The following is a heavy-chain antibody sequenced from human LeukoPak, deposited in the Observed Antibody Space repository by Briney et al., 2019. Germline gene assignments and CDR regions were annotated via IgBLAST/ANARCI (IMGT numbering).Heavy chain of an antibody. V-gene: IGHV3-21*01. CDR1: GFAFSTYS. D-gene: IGHD5-12*01. J-gene: IGHJ4*02. CDR3: ARVSDAFDYFFDS. CDR2: VSRSSRFI. Sequence: GGSLRLSCAASGFAFSTYSMNWVRQAPGKGLEWVSSVSRSSRFIFYADSVQGRFTISRDDAKDSLILQMNSLRAEDTAVYYCARVSDAFDYFFDSWGQGTLVTVSS.